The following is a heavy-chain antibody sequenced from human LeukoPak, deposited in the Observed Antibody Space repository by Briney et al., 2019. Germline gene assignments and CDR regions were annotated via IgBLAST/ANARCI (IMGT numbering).Heavy chain of an antibody. V-gene: IGHV1-69*05. J-gene: IGHJ4*02. D-gene: IGHD1-26*01. Sequence: GASVKVSCKASGGTFSSYAISWVRQAPGQGLEWMGGIIPIFGTASYAQKFQGRVTMTRDTSTSTVYMELSSLRSEDTAVYYCAREGWVGATLAYWGQGTLVTVSS. CDR1: GGTFSSYA. CDR2: IIPIFGTA. CDR3: AREGWVGATLAY.